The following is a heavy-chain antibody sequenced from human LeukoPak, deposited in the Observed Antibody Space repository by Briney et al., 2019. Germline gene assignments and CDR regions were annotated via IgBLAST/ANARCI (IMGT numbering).Heavy chain of an antibody. V-gene: IGHV4-59*01. J-gene: IGHJ5*02. Sequence: SETLSLTCTVSGGSISSYYWSWLRQPPGKGLEWIGYIYYSGSTNYNPSLKSRVTISVDTSKNQFSLKLSSVTAADTAVYYCARAGGYCSGGSCYPNWFDPWGQGTLVTVSS. CDR1: GGSISSYY. CDR2: IYYSGST. CDR3: ARAGGYCSGGSCYPNWFDP. D-gene: IGHD2-15*01.